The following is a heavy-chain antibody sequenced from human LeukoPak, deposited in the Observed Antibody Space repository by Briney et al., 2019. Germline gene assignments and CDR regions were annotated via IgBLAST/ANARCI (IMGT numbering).Heavy chain of an antibody. V-gene: IGHV3-33*01. Sequence: GRSQRLSCAASGFTFSSYGMHWVRQAPGKGLEWVAVIWYDGSNKYYADSVKGRFTISRDNSKNTLYLQMNSLRAEDTAVYYCARAYDSSGYYPSHFFDYWGQGTLVTVSS. D-gene: IGHD3-22*01. J-gene: IGHJ4*02. CDR2: IWYDGSNK. CDR1: GFTFSSYG. CDR3: ARAYDSSGYYPSHFFDY.